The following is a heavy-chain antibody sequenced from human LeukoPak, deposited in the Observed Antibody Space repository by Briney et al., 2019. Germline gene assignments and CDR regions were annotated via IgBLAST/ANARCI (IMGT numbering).Heavy chain of an antibody. CDR2: IYYSGST. V-gene: IGHV4-59*11. Sequence: PSETLSLTCTVAGGSISSHYWSWLRQPPGKGLEGIGYIYYSGSTNYNPSLKSRVTISVDTSKNQFSLKLSSVTAADTAVYYCATGPPGGNWNDGIGYYYYYMDVWGKGTTVTVSS. CDR3: ATGPPGGNWNDGIGYYYYYMDV. J-gene: IGHJ6*03. CDR1: GGSISSHY. D-gene: IGHD1-1*01.